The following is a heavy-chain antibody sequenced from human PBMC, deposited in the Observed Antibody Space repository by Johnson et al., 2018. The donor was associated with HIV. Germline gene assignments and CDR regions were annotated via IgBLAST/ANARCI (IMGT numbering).Heavy chain of an antibody. CDR2: ISSSGSTI. Sequence: QVQLVESGGGLVMPGGSLRLSCAASRFTFSDYYMSWIRQAPAKGLEWVSYISSSGSTIYYVDSVKGRFTIPRDNAKNSLYLQMKSLRAEDTAVYYCARTQRVTMIVVSLGAFDIWGQGTMVTVSS. J-gene: IGHJ3*02. CDR3: ARTQRVTMIVVSLGAFDI. CDR1: RFTFSDYY. V-gene: IGHV3-11*04. D-gene: IGHD3-22*01.